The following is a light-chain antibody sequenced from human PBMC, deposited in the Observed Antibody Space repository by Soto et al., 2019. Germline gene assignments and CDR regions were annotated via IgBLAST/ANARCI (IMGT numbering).Light chain of an antibody. CDR2: LEGSGSY. Sequence: QLVLTQSSSASASLGSSVKLTCTLSSGHSSYIIAWHQQQPGKAPRYLMKLEGSGSYNKGSGVPDRFSGSSSGADRYLTISNLRFEDEADYYCETWDSNTRVFGGGTKGTVL. V-gene: IGLV4-60*02. CDR1: SGHSSYI. CDR3: ETWDSNTRV. J-gene: IGLJ3*02.